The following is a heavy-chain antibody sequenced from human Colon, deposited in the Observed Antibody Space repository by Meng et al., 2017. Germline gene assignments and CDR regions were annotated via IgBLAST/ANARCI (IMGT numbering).Heavy chain of an antibody. CDR2: INPNSGGT. Sequence: ASVKVSCKASGYTFTGYYMHWVRQAPGQGLEWMGWINPNSGGTNYAQKFQGRVTMTRDTSISTAYMELSRLRSDDTAVYYCARLKYSGSYSQSVFDYWGHGTQVTVSS. V-gene: IGHV1-2*02. CDR1: GYTFTGYY. J-gene: IGHJ4*01. D-gene: IGHD1-26*01. CDR3: ARLKYSGSYSQSVFDY.